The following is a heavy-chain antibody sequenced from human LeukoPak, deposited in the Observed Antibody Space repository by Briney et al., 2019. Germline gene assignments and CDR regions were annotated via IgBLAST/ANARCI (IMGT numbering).Heavy chain of an antibody. V-gene: IGHV4-59*01. Sequence: PSETLSLTCTGSGGSISSYYWSWIRQPPGKGRNGMGNIYYRGYTTYRPSLRSRVTISVDTSKTQFSLKLSSVTAADTAVYYCARETSQKGAHYMDVWGKGTTITISS. CDR1: GGSISSYY. CDR2: IYYRGYT. J-gene: IGHJ6*03. D-gene: IGHD3-16*01. CDR3: ARETSQKGAHYMDV.